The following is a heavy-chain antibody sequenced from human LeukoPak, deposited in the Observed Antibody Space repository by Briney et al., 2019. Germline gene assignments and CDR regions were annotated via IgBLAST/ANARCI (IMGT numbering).Heavy chain of an antibody. CDR2: VHSSGST. CDR1: GGSISNDY. Sequence: KPSETLSLTCTVSGGSISNDYWSWIRQPAGKGLEWIGRVHSSGSTSYNPSLKSRVTISVDTSKNQFSLKLSSVTAADTAVYYCARRALRSPYYYYYGMDVWGQGTTDTVSS. V-gene: IGHV4-4*07. J-gene: IGHJ6*02. CDR3: ARRALRSPYYYYYGMDV.